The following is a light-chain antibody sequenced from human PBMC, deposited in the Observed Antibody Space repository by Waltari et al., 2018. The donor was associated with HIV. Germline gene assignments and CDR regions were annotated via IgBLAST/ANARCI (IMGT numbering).Light chain of an antibody. J-gene: IGKJ3*01. CDR2: AAA. V-gene: IGKV1-27*01. CDR1: QGITNY. CDR3: QKYNSTAHYT. Sequence: IQLTQYPPSLFSSVGDRVTITFRPSQGITNYLAWYQQKTGKVPKLLIYAAATLRSGVPSQFSGSGAGTEFTLTISSMQPKDVATYYCQKYNSTAHYTFGPGTKVDIK.